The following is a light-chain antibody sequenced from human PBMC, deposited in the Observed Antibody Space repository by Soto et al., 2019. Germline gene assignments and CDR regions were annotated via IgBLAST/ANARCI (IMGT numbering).Light chain of an antibody. CDR3: QQYGSSGT. V-gene: IGKV3-15*01. Sequence: IVMTQSPATLSVSPGERATLSCRASQSVSDNLAWYQQKPGQAPRLLIYAASTRATGVPARFSGSGSGTEFTLTISRLEPEDFAVYYCQQYGSSGTFGQGTKV. CDR2: AAS. CDR1: QSVSDN. J-gene: IGKJ1*01.